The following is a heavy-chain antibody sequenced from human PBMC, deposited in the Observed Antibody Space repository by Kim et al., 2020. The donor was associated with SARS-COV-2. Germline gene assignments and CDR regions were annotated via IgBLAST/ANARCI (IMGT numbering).Heavy chain of an antibody. D-gene: IGHD6-19*01. CDR1: GGTFSSYA. Sequence: SVKVSCKASGGTFSSYAISWVRQAPGQGLEWMGGIIPIFGTANYAQKFQGRVTITADESTSTAYMELSSLRSEDTAVYYCAIYSSGGIFYFDYWGQGTLSPSPQ. CDR3: AIYSSGGIFYFDY. V-gene: IGHV1-69*13. CDR2: IIPIFGTA. J-gene: IGHJ4*02.